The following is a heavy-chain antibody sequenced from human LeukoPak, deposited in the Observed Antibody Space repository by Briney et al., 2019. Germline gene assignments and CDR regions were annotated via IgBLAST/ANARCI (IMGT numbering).Heavy chain of an antibody. V-gene: IGHV4-59*01. CDR1: GGSISSYY. CDR2: IYYSGST. J-gene: IGHJ6*02. CDR3: ARDHLGPYYYYGMDV. Sequence: SETLSLTCTVSGGSISSYYWSWIRQPPGKGLEWIGYIYYSGSTNYNPSLKSRVTISVDTSKNQFSLKLSSVTAADTAVYYCARDHLGPYYYYGMDVWGQGTTVIVSS. D-gene: IGHD3-16*01.